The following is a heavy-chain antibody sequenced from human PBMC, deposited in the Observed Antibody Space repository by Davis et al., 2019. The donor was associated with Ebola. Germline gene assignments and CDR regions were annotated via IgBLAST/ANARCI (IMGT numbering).Heavy chain of an antibody. V-gene: IGHV5-51*01. D-gene: IGHD3-22*01. CDR2: IYPGDSDT. CDR3: ARSPSLSYDSSGYSYFDY. Sequence: GESLKISCKGSGYSFTSYWIGWVRQMPGKGLEWMGIIYPGDSDTRYSPSFQGQVTISADTSISTAYLQWSSLKASDTAMYYCARSPSLSYDSSGYSYFDYWGQGTLVTVSS. J-gene: IGHJ4*02. CDR1: GYSFTSYW.